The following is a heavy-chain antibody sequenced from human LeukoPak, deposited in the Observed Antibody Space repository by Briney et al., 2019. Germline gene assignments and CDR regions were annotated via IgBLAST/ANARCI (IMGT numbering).Heavy chain of an antibody. Sequence: ASVKVSCXASGYTFTSYGISWVQQAPGQGPEWMGWISAYNGNTNYAQKLQGRVTMTTDTSTSTAYMELRSLRSDDTAVYYCARAVQLDAFDIWGQGTMVTVSS. CDR3: ARAVQLDAFDI. D-gene: IGHD6-13*01. CDR2: ISAYNGNT. CDR1: GYTFTSYG. J-gene: IGHJ3*02. V-gene: IGHV1-18*01.